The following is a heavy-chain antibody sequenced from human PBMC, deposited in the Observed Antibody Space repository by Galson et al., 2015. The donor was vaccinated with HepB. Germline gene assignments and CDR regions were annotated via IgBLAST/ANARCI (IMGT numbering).Heavy chain of an antibody. D-gene: IGHD3-22*01. CDR2: ISSSSSYI. CDR1: GFTFSSYS. CDR3: ARANWEYYYDSSGYYSEFDY. V-gene: IGHV3-21*01. J-gene: IGHJ4*02. Sequence: SLRLSCAASGFTFSSYSMNWVRQAPGKGLEWVSSISSSSSYIYYADSVKGRFTISRDNAKNSLYLQMNSLRAEDTAVYYCARANWEYYYDSSGYYSEFDYWGQGTLVTVSS.